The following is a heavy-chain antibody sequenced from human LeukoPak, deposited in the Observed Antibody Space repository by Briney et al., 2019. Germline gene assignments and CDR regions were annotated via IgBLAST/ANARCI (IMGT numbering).Heavy chain of an antibody. J-gene: IGHJ4*02. CDR2: IYYSGST. D-gene: IGHD5-18*01. CDR3: ARGWGYSSSFDY. V-gene: IGHV4-39*01. Sequence: SETLSLTCTVSGGSISSSSYYWGWIRQPPGKGLEWIGSIYYSGSTYYNPSLKSRVTISVDTSKNQFSLKLSSVTAADTAVYYCARGWGYSSSFDYWGQGTLVTVSS. CDR1: GGSISSSSYY.